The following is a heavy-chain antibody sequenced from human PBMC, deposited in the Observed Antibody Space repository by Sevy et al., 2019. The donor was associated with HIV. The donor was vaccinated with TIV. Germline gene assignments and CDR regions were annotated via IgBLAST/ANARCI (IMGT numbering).Heavy chain of an antibody. Sequence: GESLKISCKGSGYSFTSYWIGWVRQMPGKGLEWMGIIYPGDSDTRYSPSFQGQVTISADKSISSAYLQWSSLKAADTAMYSGAGTRIAAAPGAFDIWGQGTMVTVSS. CDR3: AGTRIAAAPGAFDI. V-gene: IGHV5-51*01. CDR1: GYSFTSYW. CDR2: IYPGDSDT. D-gene: IGHD6-13*01. J-gene: IGHJ3*02.